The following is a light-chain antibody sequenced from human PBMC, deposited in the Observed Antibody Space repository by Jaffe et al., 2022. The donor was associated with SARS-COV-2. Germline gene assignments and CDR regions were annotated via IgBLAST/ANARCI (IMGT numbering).Light chain of an antibody. CDR2: GAS. Sequence: EIVLTQSPGTLSLSPGERATLSCRASQSVSNYLAWYQQKPGQAPRLLIYGASSRATGIPDRFSGSGSGTDFTLTINRLEPEDFAVYFCQPYRHSRTFGQGTKVEIK. CDR3: QPYRHSRT. V-gene: IGKV3-20*01. CDR1: QSVSNY. J-gene: IGKJ1*01.